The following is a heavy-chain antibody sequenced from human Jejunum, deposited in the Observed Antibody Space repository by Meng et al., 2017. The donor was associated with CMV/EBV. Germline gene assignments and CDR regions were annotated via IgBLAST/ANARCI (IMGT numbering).Heavy chain of an antibody. J-gene: IGHJ4*02. CDR2: VYYSGTT. D-gene: IGHD1-1*01. V-gene: IGHV4-59*01. CDR1: VVSISAYC. Sequence: CNVSVVSISAYCWSWIRQSPGKGLEYIGYVYYSGTTDYNPSLQSRVTISIDTSKNHFSLKLTSVTAADTAIYYCARDLGTGLVDYWGQGTLVTVSS. CDR3: ARDLGTGLVDY.